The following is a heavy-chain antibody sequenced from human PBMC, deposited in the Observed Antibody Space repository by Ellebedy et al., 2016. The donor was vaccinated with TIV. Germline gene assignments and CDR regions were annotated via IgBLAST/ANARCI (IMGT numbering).Heavy chain of an antibody. V-gene: IGHV3-13*05. Sequence: GESLKISCAASGFTFSRYDMHWVRQVTGKGLEWVSAIGIAGDPYYSDSVKGRFTISRENVKNSLYFQMNSLSVGDTAVYYCVRGAPDGFDFWGQGTLVTVPS. CDR3: VRGAPDGFDF. CDR2: IGIAGDP. D-gene: IGHD1-14*01. J-gene: IGHJ4*02. CDR1: GFTFSRYD.